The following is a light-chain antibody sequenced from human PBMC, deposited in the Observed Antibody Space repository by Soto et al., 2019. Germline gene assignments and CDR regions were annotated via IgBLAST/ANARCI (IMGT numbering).Light chain of an antibody. CDR3: QVWDSGSDHVV. Sequence: SYELTQSPSVSVAPGKTARITCGGNNIGSKSVHWYQQKPGQAPVLVIYYDSDRPSGIPERFSGSNSGNTATLTISRVEAGDEADYYCQVWDSGSDHVVFGGGTKVTVL. J-gene: IGLJ2*01. CDR2: YDS. CDR1: NIGSKS. V-gene: IGLV3-21*04.